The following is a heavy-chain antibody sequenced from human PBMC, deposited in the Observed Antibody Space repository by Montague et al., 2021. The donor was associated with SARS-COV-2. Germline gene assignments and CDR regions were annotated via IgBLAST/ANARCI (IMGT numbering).Heavy chain of an antibody. V-gene: IGHV3-7*03. Sequence: SLRLSCAASGFTFSNYWMSWVRQAPGKGPEWAANIKKDGREKYYLDSVKGRFTISRDNAKNALFLQVNSLRVEDTAVYYCAREISGGDFDCWGQGTLVTVSS. CDR1: GFTFSNYW. J-gene: IGHJ4*02. CDR3: AREISGGDFDC. CDR2: IKKDGREK. D-gene: IGHD3-10*01.